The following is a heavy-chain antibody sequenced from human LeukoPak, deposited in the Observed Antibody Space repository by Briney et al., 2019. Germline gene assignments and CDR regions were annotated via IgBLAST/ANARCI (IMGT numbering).Heavy chain of an antibody. Sequence: SETLSLTCTVSGGSISSGGYYWSWIRQHPGKGLEWIGYIYYSGSTYYNPSLKSRVTVSVDTSKNQFSLKLSSVTAADTAVYYCARVSNYGRYFDYWGQGTLVTVSS. J-gene: IGHJ4*02. CDR3: ARVSNYGRYFDY. CDR2: IYYSGST. CDR1: GGSISSGGYY. D-gene: IGHD4-11*01. V-gene: IGHV4-31*03.